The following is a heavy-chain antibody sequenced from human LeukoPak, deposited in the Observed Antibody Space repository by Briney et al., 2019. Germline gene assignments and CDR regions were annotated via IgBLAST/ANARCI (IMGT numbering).Heavy chain of an antibody. Sequence: SETLSLTCTVSGGSMINYYWSWIRQPAGKGLEWIGRIYTSGSTNYNPSLKSRVTMSVDTSKNQFSLKLTSVTAADTAVYYCARIGENYYEYYFDYWGQGTLVTVSS. CDR2: IYTSGST. CDR3: ARIGENYYEYYFDY. J-gene: IGHJ4*02. D-gene: IGHD1-26*01. V-gene: IGHV4-4*07. CDR1: GGSMINYY.